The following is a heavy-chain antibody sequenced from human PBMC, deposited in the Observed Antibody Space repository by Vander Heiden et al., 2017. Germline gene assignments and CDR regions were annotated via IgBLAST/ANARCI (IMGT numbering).Heavy chain of an antibody. J-gene: IGHJ6*02. Sequence: QVQLQQWGAGLLKPSETLSLTCAVYGGSFSGYYWSWIRQPPGKGLEWIGEINHSGSTNYKKSIKRRGTISVDTSKNQFSRKLSSVTAAETAVSYCARGVHPMRQRGLGGGMDVWSQGTTVTVSS. CDR3: ARGVHPMRQRGLGGGMDV. CDR1: GGSFSGYY. V-gene: IGHV4-34*01. D-gene: IGHD3-16*01. CDR2: INHSGST.